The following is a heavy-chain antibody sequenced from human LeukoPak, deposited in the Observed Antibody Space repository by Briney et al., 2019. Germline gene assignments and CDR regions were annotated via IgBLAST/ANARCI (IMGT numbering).Heavy chain of an antibody. D-gene: IGHD6-13*01. V-gene: IGHV1-8*01. CDR1: VYTFTNYD. CDR2: MNPNSGNT. CDR3: ARGLRREQQLLRAFDY. J-gene: IGHJ4*02. Sequence: GASVKLSCKASVYTFTNYDINWVRQPSGQGLEWMGWMNPNSGNTGSAHKFQSRVTMTSNTSISTAYMELSSLRSEDTAVYYCARGLRREQQLLRAFDYWGQGTPVTVSS.